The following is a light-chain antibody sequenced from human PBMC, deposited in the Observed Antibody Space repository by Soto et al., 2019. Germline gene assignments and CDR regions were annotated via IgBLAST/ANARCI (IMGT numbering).Light chain of an antibody. CDR3: QQSYSTPVT. CDR1: QSISSY. CDR2: AAS. Sequence: DIQMTQSPSSLSASVGDRVTIICRASQSISSYLNWYQQKPGKAPNLLIYAASSLQSGVPSRFSGSGSGTDFTLTISSLQPEDFATYYCQQSYSTPVTFGQGTKVDIK. J-gene: IGKJ1*01. V-gene: IGKV1-39*01.